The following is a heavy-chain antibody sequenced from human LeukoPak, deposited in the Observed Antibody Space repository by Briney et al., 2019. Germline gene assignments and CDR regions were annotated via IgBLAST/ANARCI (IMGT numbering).Heavy chain of an antibody. CDR2: ISSSSSFV. CDR1: GFTFNTYS. Sequence: GGSLRLSCAASGFTFNTYSMNWVRQAPGKGLEWVSSISSSSSFVYYADSVKGRFSISRDNPKNSLYLQMNSLRAEDTAVYYCARSYYSNYRIDYWGQGTLVTVSS. D-gene: IGHD4-11*01. V-gene: IGHV3-21*01. J-gene: IGHJ4*02. CDR3: ARSYYSNYRIDY.